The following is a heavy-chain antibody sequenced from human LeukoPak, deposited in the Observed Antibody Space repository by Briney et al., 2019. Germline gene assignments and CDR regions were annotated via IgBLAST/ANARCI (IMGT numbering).Heavy chain of an antibody. D-gene: IGHD1-26*01. V-gene: IGHV3-21*01. CDR3: ARVGWELAYFDY. CDR2: ISSSSSYV. CDR1: GFTFSSYS. Sequence: GGSLRLSCAASGFTFSSYSMNWVRQAPGKGLEWVSSISSSSSYVYYADSVKGRFTISRDNAKNSLYLQMNSLRAEDTAVYYCARVGWELAYFDYWGQGTLVTVSS. J-gene: IGHJ4*02.